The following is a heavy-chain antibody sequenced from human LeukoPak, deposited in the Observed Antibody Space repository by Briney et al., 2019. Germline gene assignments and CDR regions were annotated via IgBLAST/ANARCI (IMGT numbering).Heavy chain of an antibody. CDR3: ARADARSRSWFDP. V-gene: IGHV4-61*02. J-gene: IGHJ5*02. Sequence: SQTLSLTXTVSGGSISSGSYFWSWIRQPAGKGLEWIGRIYTSGNTNYNPSLKSRVTMSVDTSKNQFSLKLSSVTAADTAVYYCARADARSRSWFDPWGQGTLVTVSS. D-gene: IGHD3-3*01. CDR1: GGSISSGSYF. CDR2: IYTSGNT.